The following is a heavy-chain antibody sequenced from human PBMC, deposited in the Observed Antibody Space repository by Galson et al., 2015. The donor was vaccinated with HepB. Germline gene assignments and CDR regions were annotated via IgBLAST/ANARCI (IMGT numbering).Heavy chain of an antibody. J-gene: IGHJ4*02. CDR3: ATDDYGVLY. CDR2: IYYSGST. V-gene: IGHV4-39*01. CDR1: GGSISSSSYY. D-gene: IGHD4-17*01. Sequence: ETLSLTCTVSGGSISSSSYYWGWIRQPPGKGLEWIGSIYYSGSTYYNPSLKSRVTISVDTSKNQFSLKLSSVTAADTAVYYCATDDYGVLYWGQGTLVTVSS.